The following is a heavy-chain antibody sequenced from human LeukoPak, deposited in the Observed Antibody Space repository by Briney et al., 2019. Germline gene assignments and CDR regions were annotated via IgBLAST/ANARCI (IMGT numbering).Heavy chain of an antibody. V-gene: IGHV3-7*01. CDR1: GFTFSSYW. CDR3: AELGLTMIGGV. Sequence: GGSLRLSCTASGFTFSSYWMSWVRQAPGKGLEWVANIKQDGSEKYYVDSVKGRFTISRDNAKNSLYLQMNSLRAEDTAVYYCAELGLTMIGGVWGKGTTVTISS. J-gene: IGHJ6*04. D-gene: IGHD3-10*02. CDR2: IKQDGSEK.